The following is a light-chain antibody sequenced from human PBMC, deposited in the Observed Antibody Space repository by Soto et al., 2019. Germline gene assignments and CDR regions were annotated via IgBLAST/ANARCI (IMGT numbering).Light chain of an antibody. CDR2: EAS. J-gene: IGLJ1*01. CDR3: CSYAGGSTYV. Sequence: QAVVTQPASVSGSPGQSITISCAGTSSDVGSFNLVSWYQQHPGEAPQLIIYEASKRPSGVSNRFSGSKSGNTASLTISGLRAEDEADYYCCSYAGGSTYVFGTGTKLTVL. CDR1: SSDVGSFNL. V-gene: IGLV2-23*01.